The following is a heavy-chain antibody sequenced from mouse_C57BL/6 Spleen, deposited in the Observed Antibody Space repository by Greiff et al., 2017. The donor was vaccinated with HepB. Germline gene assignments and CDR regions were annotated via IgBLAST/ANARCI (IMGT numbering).Heavy chain of an antibody. CDR3: ASSIYDGYSYYAMDY. CDR2: ISSGSSTI. V-gene: IGHV5-17*01. J-gene: IGHJ4*01. D-gene: IGHD2-3*01. CDR1: GFTFSDYG. Sequence: DVMLVESGGGLVKPGGSLKLSCAASGFTFSDYGMHWVRQAPEKGLEWVAYISSGSSTIYYADTVKGRFTISRDNAKNTLFLQMTSLRSEDTAMYYCASSIYDGYSYYAMDYWGQGTSVTVSS.